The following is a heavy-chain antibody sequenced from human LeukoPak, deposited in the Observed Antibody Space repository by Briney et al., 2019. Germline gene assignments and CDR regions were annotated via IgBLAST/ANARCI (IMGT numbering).Heavy chain of an antibody. D-gene: IGHD2/OR15-2a*01. CDR1: GFTFTSSA. Sequence: ASVKVSCKASGFTFTSSAVQWVRQARGQRLEWIGWIVVGSGNTNYEQKFQERVTITRDMSTSTAYLELSSLRSEDTAVYYCAADSTPFTFYYYMDVWGKGTTVTVSS. J-gene: IGHJ6*03. V-gene: IGHV1-58*01. CDR2: IVVGSGNT. CDR3: AADSTPFTFYYYMDV.